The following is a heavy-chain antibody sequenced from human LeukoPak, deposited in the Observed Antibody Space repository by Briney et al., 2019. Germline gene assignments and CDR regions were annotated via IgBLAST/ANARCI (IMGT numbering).Heavy chain of an antibody. CDR2: IKPDGGEK. V-gene: IGHV3-7*01. CDR1: GFTFSGYW. Sequence: GGSLRLSCAASGFTFSGYWMSWLRQAPGKGLEWVANIKPDGGEKYFVDSVKGRFTISRDNAKSSLYLQMNSLGAEDTAVYYCARDLSGPSVYWGQGTLVTVSS. J-gene: IGHJ4*02. CDR3: ARDLSGPSVY. D-gene: IGHD1-14*01.